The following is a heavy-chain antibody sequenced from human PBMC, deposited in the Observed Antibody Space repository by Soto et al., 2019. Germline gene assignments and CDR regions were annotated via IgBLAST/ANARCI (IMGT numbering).Heavy chain of an antibody. CDR1: GFTFIKYA. D-gene: IGHD6-19*01. CDR3: ARDYADIAVAGIPRLAH. V-gene: IGHV1-3*01. J-gene: IGHJ4*01. Sequence: QVQLVQSGAEVKKPGASVNVSCKASGFTFIKYAMHWVRQAPGQRPEWMGWIKAGNGNTRYSQRWQGRVTITRDTSASTVYMNLSSLRSEDTALYYCARDYADIAVAGIPRLAHWGQGTRVTVSS. CDR2: IKAGNGNT.